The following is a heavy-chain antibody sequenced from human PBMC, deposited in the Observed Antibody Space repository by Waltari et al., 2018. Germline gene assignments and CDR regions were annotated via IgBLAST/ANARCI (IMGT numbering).Heavy chain of an antibody. CDR3: ARDQRGVEPPDY. V-gene: IGHV1-18*01. CDR2: ISAYKGNT. CDR1: GYTFNSYG. J-gene: IGHJ4*02. D-gene: IGHD6-6*01. Sequence: QVQLVQSGAEVKKPGAAVKISCKASGYTFNSYGISWVRQAPGQGLEWMGWISAYKGNTNYAQKLQGSVTMTTDTSTCTAYMELRSLRSDDTAVYYCARDQRGVEPPDYWGQGTLVTVSS.